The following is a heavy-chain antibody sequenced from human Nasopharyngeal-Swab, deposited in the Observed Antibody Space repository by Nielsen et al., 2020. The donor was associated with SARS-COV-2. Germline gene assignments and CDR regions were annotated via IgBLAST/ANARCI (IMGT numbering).Heavy chain of an antibody. CDR1: GYTLTELS. CDR2: FDPEDGET. J-gene: IGHJ5*02. Sequence: ASVKVSYKVSGYTLTELSMHWVRQAPGKGLEWMGGFDPEDGETIYAQKFQGRVTMTEDTSTDTAYMELSSLRSEDTAVYYCATSAPYCSSTSCSYWFDPWGQGTLVTVSS. D-gene: IGHD2-2*01. V-gene: IGHV1-24*01. CDR3: ATSAPYCSSTSCSYWFDP.